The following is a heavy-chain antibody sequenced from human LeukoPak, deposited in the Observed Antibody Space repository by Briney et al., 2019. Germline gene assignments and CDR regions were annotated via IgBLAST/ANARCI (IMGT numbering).Heavy chain of an antibody. J-gene: IGHJ5*02. V-gene: IGHV3-7*01. D-gene: IGHD5-12*01. Sequence: GGSLRLSCAASGFTFDDYVMHWVRQVPGKGLEWVANIKQDGSEKYYVDSVKGRFTISRDNSKNTLYLQMNSLRAEDTAVYYCAKDRSGASAGCQNWFDPWAREPWSPSPQ. CDR3: AKDRSGASAGCQNWFDP. CDR1: GFTFDDYV. CDR2: IKQDGSEK.